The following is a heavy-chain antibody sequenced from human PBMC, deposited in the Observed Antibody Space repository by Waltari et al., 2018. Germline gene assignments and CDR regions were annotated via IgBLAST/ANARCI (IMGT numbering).Heavy chain of an antibody. Sequence: QVQLQQWGAGLLKPSETLSLTCAVYGGSFSGYYWSWIRQPPGKGLEGIGEINHSGSTNYNPSLKSRVTISVDTSKNQFSLKLSSVTAADTAVYYCAREGRYYGSGSYYWGQGTLVTVSS. J-gene: IGHJ4*02. V-gene: IGHV4-34*01. CDR1: GGSFSGYY. CDR3: AREGRYYGSGSYY. D-gene: IGHD3-10*01. CDR2: INHSGST.